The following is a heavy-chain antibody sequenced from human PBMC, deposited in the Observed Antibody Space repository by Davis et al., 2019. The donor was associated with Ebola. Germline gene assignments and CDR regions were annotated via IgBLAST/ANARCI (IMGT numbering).Heavy chain of an antibody. Sequence: ASVKVSCKASGYTFTSYYMHWVRQAPGQGLEWMGWISAYNGNTNYAQKLQGRVTMTTDTSTSTAYMELRSLRSDDTAVYYCARVHVLRGFWIWGQGTMVTVSS. CDR3: ARVHVLRGFWI. CDR1: GYTFTSYY. D-gene: IGHD3-3*01. V-gene: IGHV1-18*04. J-gene: IGHJ3*02. CDR2: ISAYNGNT.